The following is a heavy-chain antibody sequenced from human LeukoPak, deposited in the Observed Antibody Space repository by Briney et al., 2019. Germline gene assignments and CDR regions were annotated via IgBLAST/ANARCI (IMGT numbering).Heavy chain of an antibody. CDR2: INHSGTI. V-gene: IGHV4-34*01. Sequence: SETLSLTCAVYGASFSVNNWIWIRQPPGKGLEWIGEINHSGTITYKPSLKSRLTISEDTSKNQFSLKLSSVTAADTAVYYCARYCGSENYCISYWGQGTLVTVSS. CDR3: ARYCGSENYCISY. CDR1: GASFSVNN. D-gene: IGHD3-10*01. J-gene: IGHJ4*01.